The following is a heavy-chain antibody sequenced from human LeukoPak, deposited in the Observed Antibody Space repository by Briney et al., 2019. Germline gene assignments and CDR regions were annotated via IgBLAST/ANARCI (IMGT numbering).Heavy chain of an antibody. D-gene: IGHD6-19*01. J-gene: IGHJ5*02. Sequence: PSETLSLTCAVYGGSFSGYYWSWIRQPPGKGLEWIGEINHSGSTNYNPSLKSRVTISVDTSKSQFSLKLSSVTAADTAVYYCANLVVAGPNWFDPWGQGTLVTVSS. CDR2: INHSGST. CDR1: GGSFSGYY. V-gene: IGHV4-34*01. CDR3: ANLVVAGPNWFDP.